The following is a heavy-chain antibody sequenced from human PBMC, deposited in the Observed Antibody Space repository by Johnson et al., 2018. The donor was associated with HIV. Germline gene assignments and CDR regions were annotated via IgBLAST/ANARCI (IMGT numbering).Heavy chain of an antibody. Sequence: QMLLVESGGGLVKPGGSLRLSCAASRFTFSNAWMSWVRQAPGKGLEWVSYISSSGSTIYYADSVRGRFTISRDNAKNSLYLQMNSLRAEDTALYYCARDRGYVWGVTGDASDIWGQGTMVTVSS. CDR3: ARDRGYVWGVTGDASDI. CDR2: ISSSGSTI. D-gene: IGHD3-16*01. V-gene: IGHV3-11*01. CDR1: RFTFSNAW. J-gene: IGHJ3*02.